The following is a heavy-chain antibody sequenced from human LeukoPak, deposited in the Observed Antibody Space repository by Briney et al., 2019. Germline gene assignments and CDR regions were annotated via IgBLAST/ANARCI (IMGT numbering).Heavy chain of an antibody. CDR3: AKEGRIIAVAGHLDY. V-gene: IGHV3-23*01. CDR2: ISGSGGTT. J-gene: IGHJ4*02. D-gene: IGHD6-19*01. Sequence: PGGSLRLSCAASGLTFSSYAMSWVRQAPGKGLEWVSGISGSGGTTYYADSVKGRFTISRDNSQNTLYLQMNSLRAEDTAVYYCAKEGRIIAVAGHLDYWGQGTLVTVSS. CDR1: GLTFSSYA.